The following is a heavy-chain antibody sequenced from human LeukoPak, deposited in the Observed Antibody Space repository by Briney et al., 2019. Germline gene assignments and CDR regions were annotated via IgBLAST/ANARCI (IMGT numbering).Heavy chain of an antibody. CDR3: ARDRATTVTTGHSDY. D-gene: IGHD4-17*01. V-gene: IGHV4-38-2*02. CDR1: GYSISSGHY. CDR2: LYHRGST. Sequence: PSETLSLTCTVSGYSISSGHYWGWIRQPPGKGREWIGGLYHRGSTYYNPSLKSRVTISVDTSKNQFSLKLSSVTAADTAVYYCARDRATTVTTGHSDYWGQGTLVTVS. J-gene: IGHJ4*02.